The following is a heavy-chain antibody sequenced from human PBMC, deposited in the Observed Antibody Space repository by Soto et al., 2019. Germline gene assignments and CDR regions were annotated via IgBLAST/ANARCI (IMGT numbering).Heavy chain of an antibody. CDR1: GFTFSGYS. CDR2: ISSSSSYI. V-gene: IGHV3-21*01. CDR3: ETSSGSPRSNFDY. J-gene: IGHJ4*02. Sequence: LRLSCAASGFTFSGYSMNWVRQAPGKGLEWVSSISSSSSYIYYADSVKGRFTISRDNAKNSLYLQMNSLRAEDTAVYYCETSSGSPRSNFDYWGQGTLVTVSS. D-gene: IGHD1-26*01.